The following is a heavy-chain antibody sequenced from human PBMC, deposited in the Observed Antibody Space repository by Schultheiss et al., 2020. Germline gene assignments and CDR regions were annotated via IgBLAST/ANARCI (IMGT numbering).Heavy chain of an antibody. J-gene: IGHJ4*02. CDR2: INPNSGGT. Sequence: ASVKVSCKASGYTFTSYDINWVRQAPGQGLEWMGWINPNSGGTNYAQKFQGWVTMTRDMSTSTAYMELSSLRSEDTAVYYCAAKLAYYDSSGYYDPYFDYWGQGTLVTVSS. V-gene: IGHV1-2*04. D-gene: IGHD3-22*01. CDR3: AAKLAYYDSSGYYDPYFDY. CDR1: GYTFTSYD.